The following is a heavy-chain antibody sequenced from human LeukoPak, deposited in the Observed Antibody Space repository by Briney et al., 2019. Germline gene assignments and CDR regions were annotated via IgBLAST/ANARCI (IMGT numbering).Heavy chain of an antibody. CDR2: IIPIFGTA. V-gene: IGHV1-69*05. Sequence: ASVKVSCKASGGTFSSYAIGWVRQAPGQGLEWMGGIIPIFGTANYAQKFQGRVTITTDESASTAYMELSSLRSEDTAVYYCARGVWQTLHSAYYYYYMDVWGKGTTVTVSS. D-gene: IGHD6-6*01. CDR1: GGTFSSYA. CDR3: ARGVWQTLHSAYYYYYMDV. J-gene: IGHJ6*03.